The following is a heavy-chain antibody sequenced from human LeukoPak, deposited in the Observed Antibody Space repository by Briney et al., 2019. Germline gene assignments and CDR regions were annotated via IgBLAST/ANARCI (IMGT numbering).Heavy chain of an antibody. Sequence: SETLSLTCAVYGGPFSGYYWSWIRQPPGKGLEWIGEINHSGSTNYNPSLKSRVTISVDTSKNQFSLKLSSVTAADTAVYYCARGGFGGDYNYYYYYYGMDVWGQGTTVTVSS. CDR1: GGPFSGYY. CDR2: INHSGST. CDR3: ARGGFGGDYNYYYYYYGMDV. J-gene: IGHJ6*02. D-gene: IGHD3-16*01. V-gene: IGHV4-34*01.